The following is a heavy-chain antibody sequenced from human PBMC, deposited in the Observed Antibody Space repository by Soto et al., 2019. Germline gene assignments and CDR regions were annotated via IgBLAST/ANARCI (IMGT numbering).Heavy chain of an antibody. D-gene: IGHD3-16*01. J-gene: IGHJ4*02. CDR1: GDSISSSNW. CDR3: ARGQGLWKVDY. Sequence: QVQLQESGPGLVKPSGTLSLTCDVSGDSISSSNWWSWVRQPPGKGLEWIGKIYRSGSTNYNPSLKSRVSISIVKSKSLFSLKLSPVTAADTAVYYCARGQGLWKVDYWGQGTLVTVSS. CDR2: IYRSGST. V-gene: IGHV4-4*02.